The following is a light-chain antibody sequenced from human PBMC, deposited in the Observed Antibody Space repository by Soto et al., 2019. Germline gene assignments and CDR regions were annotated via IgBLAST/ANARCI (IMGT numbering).Light chain of an antibody. CDR2: YDS. V-gene: IGLV3-21*04. J-gene: IGLJ2*01. CDR1: NIGTKS. CDR3: QVWDAISDDVV. Sequence: SSELTQPPSVSVAPGTTATITCGGNNIGTKSVHWYQQRSGQAPVLVISYDSDRPSGIPERFSGSNSGNTASLTISRVEAGDEADYYCQVWDAISDDVVFGGGTKLTVL.